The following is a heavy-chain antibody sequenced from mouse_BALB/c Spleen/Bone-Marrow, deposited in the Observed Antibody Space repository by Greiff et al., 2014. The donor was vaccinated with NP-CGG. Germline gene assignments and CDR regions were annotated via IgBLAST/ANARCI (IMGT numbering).Heavy chain of an antibody. J-gene: IGHJ2*01. D-gene: IGHD4-1*01. Sequence: EVKLVESGGGLVQPGGSRKLSCAASGSTFSSFGMHWVRQAPEKGLEWVAYISSSSSTIYYADTVKGRFTISRDNPKNTLFLQITSLRSEDAAMYYCATGTRDYWGQGTTLTVSS. CDR1: GSTFSSFG. V-gene: IGHV5-17*02. CDR3: ATGTRDY. CDR2: ISSSSSTI.